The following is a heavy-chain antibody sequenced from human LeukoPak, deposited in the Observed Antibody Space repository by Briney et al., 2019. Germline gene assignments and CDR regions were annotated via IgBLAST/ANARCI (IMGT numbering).Heavy chain of an antibody. CDR1: GFTFSSYS. V-gene: IGHV3-30*18. CDR3: AKDGAGSPFDY. J-gene: IGHJ4*02. Sequence: GGSLRLSCAASGFTFSSYSMNWVRQAPGKGLEWVAVISYDGSNKYYADSVKGRFTISRDNSKNTLYLQMNSLRAEDTAVYYCAKDGAGSPFDYWGQGTLVTVSS. CDR2: ISYDGSNK.